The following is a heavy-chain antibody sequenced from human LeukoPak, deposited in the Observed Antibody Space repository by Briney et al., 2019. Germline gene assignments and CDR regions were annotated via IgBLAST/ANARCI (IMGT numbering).Heavy chain of an antibody. V-gene: IGHV3-48*03. D-gene: IGHD2-15*01. CDR3: ARPGSWGGPFDY. CDR1: GFTFSSYE. Sequence: PGGSLRLSCAASGFTFSSYEMNWVRQAPGKGLEWVSYISSSGSTIYYADSVKGRFTISRDNAKNSLYLQMNRLRAKDTAVYYCARPGSWGGPFDYWGQGTLVTVSS. J-gene: IGHJ4*02. CDR2: ISSSGSTI.